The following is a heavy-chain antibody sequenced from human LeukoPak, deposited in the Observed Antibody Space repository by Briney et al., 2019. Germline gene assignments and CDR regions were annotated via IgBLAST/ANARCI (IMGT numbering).Heavy chain of an antibody. D-gene: IGHD3-10*01. J-gene: IGHJ4*02. CDR1: GFTFSNFW. CDR2: IKQDGSEK. Sequence: PGGSLRLSCVASGFTFSNFWMSWVRQAPGKGLEWVGNIKQDGSEKYYVDSVKGRFTISRDNTKKSLYLQMNSLRAEDTAVYYCANNLGYYYGSGILNPYDFYFDYWGQGTLVTVSS. V-gene: IGHV3-7*03. CDR3: ANNLGYYYGSGILNPYDFYFDY.